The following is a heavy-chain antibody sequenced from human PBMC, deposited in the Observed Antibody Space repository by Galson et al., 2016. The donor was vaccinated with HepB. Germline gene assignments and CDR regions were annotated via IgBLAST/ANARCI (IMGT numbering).Heavy chain of an antibody. CDR2: INTSGST. CDR1: GDSINSVSHY. CDR3: AREMRGVYYESGLHYYYSIDV. D-gene: IGHD3-22*01. V-gene: IGHV4-61*02. J-gene: IGHJ6*03. Sequence: TLSLTCTVSGDSINSVSHYWNWIRKPAGKGLEWIGRINTSGSTNYNPSLTGRVTISVDTAHNQVSLKMTSLTFADKAVFYCAREMRGVYYESGLHYYYSIDVWGKGTTVTVSS.